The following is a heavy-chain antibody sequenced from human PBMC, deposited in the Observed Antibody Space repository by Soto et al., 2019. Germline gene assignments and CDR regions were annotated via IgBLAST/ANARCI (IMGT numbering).Heavy chain of an antibody. CDR1: GFTFSSYS. D-gene: IGHD2-2*01. J-gene: IGHJ2*01. Sequence: EVQLVESGGGLVQPGGSLRLSCAASGFTFSSYSMNWVRQAPGKGLEWVSYISSSSSTIYYADSVKGRFTISRDNAKNSLYLQMNSLRDEDTAVYYCATLSTPYCSSTSCHRYIDLWGRGTLVTVSS. CDR3: ATLSTPYCSSTSCHRYIDL. CDR2: ISSSSSTI. V-gene: IGHV3-48*02.